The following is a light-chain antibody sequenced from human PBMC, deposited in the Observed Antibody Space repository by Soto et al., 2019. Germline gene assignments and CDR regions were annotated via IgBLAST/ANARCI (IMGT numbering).Light chain of an antibody. CDR3: QQYGSSHLYT. J-gene: IGKJ2*01. CDR2: GAS. CDR1: QSVSSSY. Sequence: EIVLTQSPGTLSLSPGERATLSCRASQSVSSSYLAWYQQNPGQDPSLLIYGASSKATGISDRFRRSGSGTEVTLTISRLKPEDFAVYYCQQYGSSHLYTFGQGTTLEIK. V-gene: IGKV3-20*01.